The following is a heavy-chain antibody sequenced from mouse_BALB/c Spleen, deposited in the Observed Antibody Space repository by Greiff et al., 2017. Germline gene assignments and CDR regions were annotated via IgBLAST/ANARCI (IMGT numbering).Heavy chain of an antibody. CDR3: ARRAARATYAMDY. CDR1: GYTFTDYN. Sequence: VQLQKSGPELVKPGASVKIPCKASGYTFTDYNMDWVKQSHGKSLEWIGDINPNNGGTIYNQKFKGKATLTVDKSSSTAYMELRSLTSEDTAVYYCARRAARATYAMDYWGQGTSVTVSS. J-gene: IGHJ4*01. D-gene: IGHD3-1*01. V-gene: IGHV1-18*01. CDR2: INPNNGGT.